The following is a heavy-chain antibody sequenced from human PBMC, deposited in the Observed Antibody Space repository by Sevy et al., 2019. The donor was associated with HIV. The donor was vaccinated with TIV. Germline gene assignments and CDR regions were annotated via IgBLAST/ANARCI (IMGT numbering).Heavy chain of an antibody. D-gene: IGHD2-15*01. Sequence: ASVKVSCKVSGYTFTTYRIFWVRQAPGQGLESMGWISPHNGDTNYAQKFQGRVSMITETATSTAYMELRSLRSDDTALYYCARAFCSGSQCYSLAYWGQGTLVTVSS. V-gene: IGHV1-18*01. CDR3: ARAFCSGSQCYSLAY. CDR2: ISPHNGDT. CDR1: GYTFTTYR. J-gene: IGHJ4*02.